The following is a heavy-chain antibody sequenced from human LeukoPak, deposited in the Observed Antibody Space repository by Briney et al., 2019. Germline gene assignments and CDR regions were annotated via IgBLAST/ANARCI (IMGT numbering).Heavy chain of an antibody. CDR1: GGSISSYY. V-gene: IGHV3-20*04. CDR3: ARDFDYYGSGSYLF. CDR2: INWNGGST. J-gene: IGHJ4*02. Sequence: ETLSLTCTVSGGSISSYYWSWIRQPPGKGLEWVSGINWNGGSTGYADSVKGRFTISRDNAKNSLYLQMNSLRAEDTALYYCARDFDYYGSGSYLFWGQGTLVTVSS. D-gene: IGHD3-10*01.